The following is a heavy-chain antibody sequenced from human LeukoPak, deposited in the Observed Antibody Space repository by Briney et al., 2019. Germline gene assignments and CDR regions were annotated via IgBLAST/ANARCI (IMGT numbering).Heavy chain of an antibody. CDR1: GLNLTTYA. V-gene: IGHV3-23*01. J-gene: IGHJ3*01. D-gene: IGHD3/OR15-3a*01. CDR2: ISDRGDST. CDR3: AKGRWGLTINNFDL. Sequence: GGSLRLSCAAPGLNLTTYAMGWVRQAPGKGLEWVSVISDRGDSTYYGDSVKGRFTISRDSSKNTLYLQMNSLGGEDTALYYCAKGRWGLTINNFDLWGQGTMVTVSS.